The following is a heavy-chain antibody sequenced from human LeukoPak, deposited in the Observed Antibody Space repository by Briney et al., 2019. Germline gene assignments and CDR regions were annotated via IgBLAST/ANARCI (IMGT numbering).Heavy chain of an antibody. J-gene: IGHJ4*02. D-gene: IGHD3-9*01. CDR2: IIPILGIA. CDR3: ARDRWDYDILTGPYYFDY. Sequence: SVKVSCKASGGTFSSYAISWVRQAPGQGLEWMGRIIPILGIANYAQKFQGRVTITADKSTSTAYMELSSLRSEDTAVYYCARDRWDYDILTGPYYFDYWGQGTPVTVSS. V-gene: IGHV1-69*04. CDR1: GGTFSSYA.